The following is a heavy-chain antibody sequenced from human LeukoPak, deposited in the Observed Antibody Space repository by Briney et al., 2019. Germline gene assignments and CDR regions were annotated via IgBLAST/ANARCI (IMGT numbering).Heavy chain of an antibody. CDR2: ISYDGSNK. V-gene: IGHV3-30*18. D-gene: IGHD3-10*01. CDR1: GFTFSSYG. Sequence: GGSLRLSCAASGFTFSSYGMRWVRQAPGKGLEWVAVISYDGSNKYYADSVKGRFTISRDNSKNTLYLQMNSLRAEDTAVYYCAKGLWFGAGGLEGMDVWGQGTTVTVSS. J-gene: IGHJ6*02. CDR3: AKGLWFGAGGLEGMDV.